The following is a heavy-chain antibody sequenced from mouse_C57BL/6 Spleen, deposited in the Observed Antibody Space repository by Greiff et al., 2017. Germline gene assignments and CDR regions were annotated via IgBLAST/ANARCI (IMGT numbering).Heavy chain of an antibody. V-gene: IGHV1-55*01. J-gene: IGHJ1*03. CDR2: IYPGSGST. CDR1: GYTFTSYW. Sequence: VQLQQPGAELVKPGASVKMSCKASGYTFTSYWITWVKQRPGQGLEWIGDIYPGSGSTNYNEKFKSKATLTVDTSSSTAYMQLNSLTSEDSAVYYCARKGGNYGYFDVWGTGTTVTVSS. CDR3: ARKGGNYGYFDV. D-gene: IGHD2-1*01.